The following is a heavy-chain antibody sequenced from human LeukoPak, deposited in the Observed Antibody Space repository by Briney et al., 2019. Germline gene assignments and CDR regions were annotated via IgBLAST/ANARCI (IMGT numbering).Heavy chain of an antibody. D-gene: IGHD7-27*01. Sequence: SETLSLTCAVSGGSISSGGYSWSWIRQPPGKGLEWIGYIYHSGSTYYNPSLKSRVTISVDRSKNQFSLKLSSVTAADTAVYFCARAPPNWEDAFDIWGQGTMVTVSS. V-gene: IGHV4-30-2*01. CDR2: IYHSGST. CDR3: ARAPPNWEDAFDI. CDR1: GGSISSGGYS. J-gene: IGHJ3*02.